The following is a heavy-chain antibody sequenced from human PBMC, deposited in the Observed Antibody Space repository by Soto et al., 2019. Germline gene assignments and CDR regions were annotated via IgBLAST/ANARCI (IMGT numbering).Heavy chain of an antibody. CDR3: ARKGWLQLDDWYFDP. CDR2: IYYSGST. CDR1: GGSISSGSFY. Sequence: QVQLQESGPGLVKPSQTLSLTWTVSGGSISSGSFYWNWIRQHPEKGLEWIGCIYYSGSTYYNPSLKSRVTMSVETSKNQFFLKLTSITAADTAVYYCARKGWLQLDDWYFDPWGRGTLVTVSS. V-gene: IGHV4-31*02. J-gene: IGHJ2*01. D-gene: IGHD1-1*01.